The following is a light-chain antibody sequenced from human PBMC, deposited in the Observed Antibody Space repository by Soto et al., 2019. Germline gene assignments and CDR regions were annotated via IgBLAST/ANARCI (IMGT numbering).Light chain of an antibody. CDR1: QSINSW. Sequence: DIQMTQSPSTLSTSVGDRVTITCRASQSINSWLAWYQQKPGKAPKLLISKASTLQSGVPSRFCGSGSGTEFSLIISSLQPDDFASYYCQQYKSYPYTFGQGTKLEIK. CDR2: KAS. J-gene: IGKJ2*01. CDR3: QQYKSYPYT. V-gene: IGKV1-5*03.